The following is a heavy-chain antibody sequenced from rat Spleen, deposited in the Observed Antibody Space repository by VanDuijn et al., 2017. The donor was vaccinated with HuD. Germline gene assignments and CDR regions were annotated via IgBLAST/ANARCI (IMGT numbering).Heavy chain of an antibody. CDR1: GFTFSNYY. Sequence: EVQLVESDGGLVRPGRSLKLSCAASGFTFSNYYMAWVRQAPTKGLDWVAYISTGGGSANYRDSVKGRFTISRDTAQNILYLQMNSPRSEDTATYYCTRGGGAYWGQGTLVTVSS. V-gene: IGHV5-27*01. CDR3: TRGGGAY. CDR2: ISTGGGSA. J-gene: IGHJ3*01. D-gene: IGHD1-11*01.